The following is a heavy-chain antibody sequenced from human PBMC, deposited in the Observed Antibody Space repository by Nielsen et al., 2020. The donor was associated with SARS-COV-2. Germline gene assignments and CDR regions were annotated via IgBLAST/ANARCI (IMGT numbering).Heavy chain of an antibody. CDR3: ARGYYDILYAFDI. D-gene: IGHD3-9*01. Sequence: GEPLNISCAASGFIFTDSKMNWVPHAPGKGLEWVSCISGSSRYIYYADSVKGRFTLSRDNAKNSLYLQMNSLRAEDTAVYYCARGYYDILYAFDIWGQGTMVTVAS. CDR1: GFIFTDSK. J-gene: IGHJ3*02. CDR2: ISGSSRYI. V-gene: IGHV3-21*01.